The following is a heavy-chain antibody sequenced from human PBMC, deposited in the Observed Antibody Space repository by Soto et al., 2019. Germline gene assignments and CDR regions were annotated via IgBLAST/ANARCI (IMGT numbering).Heavy chain of an antibody. CDR2: IVPMFGTS. V-gene: IGHV1-69*06. D-gene: IGHD3-3*01. CDR1: GGTSTRYA. CDR3: NRGSEYDFWSGYL. Sequence: QERLVQSGAEVRKPGSSVKVSCKVTGGTSTRYAINWVRQAPGPGLEWMGGIVPMFGTSKYALKFQGRVTITADTSTNIAYMELRSLRSEDTAVYYCNRGSEYDFWSGYLWGQGTLVSVSS. J-gene: IGHJ4*02.